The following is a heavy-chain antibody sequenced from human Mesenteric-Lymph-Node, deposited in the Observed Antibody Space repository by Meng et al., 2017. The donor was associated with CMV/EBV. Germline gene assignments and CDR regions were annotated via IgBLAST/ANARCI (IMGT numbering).Heavy chain of an antibody. D-gene: IGHD3-10*01. Sequence: SGYTLTSYAIHWGRQAPGQRLEWMGWINPDNGNTNYSQKFQARVTITRDTSASTAYMELSSLRSEDTAVYYCARGRLLWFGESYFDYWGQGALVTVSS. J-gene: IGHJ4*02. CDR2: INPDNGNT. CDR1: GYTLTSYA. CDR3: ARGRLLWFGESYFDY. V-gene: IGHV1-3*01.